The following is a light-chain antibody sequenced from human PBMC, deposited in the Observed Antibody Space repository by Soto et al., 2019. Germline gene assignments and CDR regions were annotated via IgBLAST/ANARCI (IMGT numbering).Light chain of an antibody. CDR2: KYT. J-gene: IGLJ2*01. CDR1: ALPNQY. V-gene: IGLV3-25*03. CDR3: QSADGSGSYVV. Sequence: SYELTQPPSVSVSPGQTAKITSSGDALPNQYAYWYQQKPGQAPVLLIYKYTERPSGIPERFSGSSSGTTVTLTISGVQAEDEADYCCQSADGSGSYVVFGGGTKLTVL.